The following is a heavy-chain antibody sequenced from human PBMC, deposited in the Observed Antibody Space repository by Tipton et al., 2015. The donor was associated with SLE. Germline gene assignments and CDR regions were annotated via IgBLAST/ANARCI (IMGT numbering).Heavy chain of an antibody. CDR3: ARHDSSSPDRPVDY. CDR1: GGSITSHF. J-gene: IGHJ4*02. Sequence: GLVKPSETLSLTCTVSGGSITSHFWSWIRQPPGKGLEWIGYINYSGSTNYNPSLKSRVTISVDTSKNQFSLKLSSVTAADTAVYYCARHDSSSPDRPVDYWGQGTLVTVSS. D-gene: IGHD6-6*01. V-gene: IGHV4-59*08. CDR2: INYSGST.